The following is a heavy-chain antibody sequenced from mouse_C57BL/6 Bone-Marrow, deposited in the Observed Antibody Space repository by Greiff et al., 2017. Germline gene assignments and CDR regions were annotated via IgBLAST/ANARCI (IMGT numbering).Heavy chain of an antibody. CDR2: IDPSDSYT. V-gene: IGHV1-69*01. D-gene: IGHD1-1*01. CDR3: AGEGYGSSSDY. CDR1: GYTFTSYW. J-gene: IGHJ2*01. Sequence: QVQLQQPGAELVMPGASVKLSCKASGYTFTSYWMHWVKQRPGQGLEWIGEIDPSDSYTNYNQKFKGKSTLTVDKSSSTAYMQLSSLTSEDSAVFYCAGEGYGSSSDYWGQGTTLTVSS.